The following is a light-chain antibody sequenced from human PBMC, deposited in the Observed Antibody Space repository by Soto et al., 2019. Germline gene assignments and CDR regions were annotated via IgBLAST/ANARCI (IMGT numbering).Light chain of an antibody. J-gene: IGKJ1*01. CDR3: HQYNVWWT. V-gene: IGKV3-15*01. CDR1: QSVSSN. CDR2: STS. Sequence: EIVLTQSPTTLSVSAGERATLSCRASQSVSSNLAWYLQKPGQAPRLLIYSTSARATGIPARFSGSGSGTEFTLTISSLQPEDFGVYYCHQYNVWWTFGQGTKVDIK.